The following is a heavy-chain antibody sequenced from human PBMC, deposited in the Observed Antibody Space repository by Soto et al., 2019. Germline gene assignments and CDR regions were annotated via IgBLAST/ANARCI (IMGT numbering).Heavy chain of an antibody. CDR3: ARDPTGYSVPYYYDY. V-gene: IGHV3-21*01. D-gene: IGHD3-9*01. J-gene: IGHJ4*02. CDR2: IDSYSSYI. Sequence: SGGSLRRSCAASGFTFSRYSMNWVRQAPGKGLEWVSSIDSYSSYIYYADSVKGRFTISRDNAKNSLYLQMNSLRVEDTAVYYCARDPTGYSVPYYYDYWGQGTLVTVSS. CDR1: GFTFSRYS.